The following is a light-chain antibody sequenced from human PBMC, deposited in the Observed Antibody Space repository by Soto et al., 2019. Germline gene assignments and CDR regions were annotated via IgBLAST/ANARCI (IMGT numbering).Light chain of an antibody. Sequence: QRVLTQPASVSGSPGQSITISCTGTSSDIDGYNYVSWYQQHPGKAPKLMIYDVSNRPSGVSNRFSGSKSGNTASLTISGLQAEDEADYYCSSYTSSSTLEGVFGTGTKVTVL. CDR3: SSYTSSSTLEGV. J-gene: IGLJ1*01. CDR1: SSDIDGYNY. V-gene: IGLV2-14*01. CDR2: DVS.